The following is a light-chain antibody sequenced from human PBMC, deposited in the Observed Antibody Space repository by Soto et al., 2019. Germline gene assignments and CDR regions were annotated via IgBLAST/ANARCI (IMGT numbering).Light chain of an antibody. CDR3: QQYGSSPIT. CDR2: GAS. V-gene: IGKV3-20*01. Sequence: EIVLTQSPGTLSLSPGERATLSCRASQSVSSSYLAWYQQKPGQAPRLLIYGASSRATGIPDRFSGSGSGTDFPPTIRRLEPEDFAVYYCQQYGSSPITFGQGTRLEIK. CDR1: QSVSSSY. J-gene: IGKJ5*01.